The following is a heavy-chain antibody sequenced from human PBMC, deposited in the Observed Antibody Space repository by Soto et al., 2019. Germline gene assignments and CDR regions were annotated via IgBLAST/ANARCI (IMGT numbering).Heavy chain of an antibody. D-gene: IGHD6-19*01. V-gene: IGHV4-59*01. Sequence: QVQLQESGPGLVKPSETLSLTCTVSGGSISDYYWSWVRQPPGKGLQWIGYIYYTGSTPYNPSLKTGVTIPLATSENQFALKLGSVSAADTAVYYCARGRHWLDFWGQGTLLTVSS. CDR1: GGSISDYY. CDR3: ARGRHWLDF. J-gene: IGHJ4*02. CDR2: IYYTGST.